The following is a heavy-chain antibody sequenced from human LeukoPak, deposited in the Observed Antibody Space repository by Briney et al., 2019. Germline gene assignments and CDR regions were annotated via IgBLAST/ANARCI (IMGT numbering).Heavy chain of an antibody. J-gene: IGHJ4*02. Sequence: PSETLSLTCAVFGGSFSGYYWIWIRQPPGKGLECIGEINHSGSTNYNPSLKSRVTISVNTYQNQFSLKMSSVTAADTAVYYCARGRGGYNLILDYLGQGTLVTVSS. CDR3: ARGRGGYNLILDY. CDR1: GGSFSGYY. D-gene: IGHD5-24*01. V-gene: IGHV4-34*01. CDR2: INHSGST.